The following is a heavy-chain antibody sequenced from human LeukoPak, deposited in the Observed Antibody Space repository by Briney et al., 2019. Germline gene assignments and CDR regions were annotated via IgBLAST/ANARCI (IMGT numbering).Heavy chain of an antibody. CDR3: AHSSEQWLSFDY. V-gene: IGHV4-34*01. D-gene: IGHD6-19*01. CDR2: INHSGST. Sequence: SETLSLTCAVYSGSFSNYYWTWIRQPPGKGLEWIGEINHSGSTNYNPSLKSRVTISVDTSKNQFSLKLSSVTAADTAVYYCAHSSEQWLSFDYWGQGTLVTVSS. J-gene: IGHJ4*02. CDR1: SGSFSNYY.